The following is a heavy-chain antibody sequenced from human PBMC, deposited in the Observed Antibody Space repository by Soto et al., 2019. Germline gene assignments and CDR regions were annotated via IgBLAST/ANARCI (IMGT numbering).Heavy chain of an antibody. CDR1: GYTFTSYG. Sequence: QVPLVQSGAEVKKPGASVKVSCKASGYTFTSYGISWVRQAPGQGLEWMGWISAYNGNTNYAQKLQGRVTMTTDTSTSTAYMELRSLRSDDTAVYYCARDRLIVVVPAATLDFDYWGQGTLVTVSS. CDR3: ARDRLIVVVPAATLDFDY. CDR2: ISAYNGNT. V-gene: IGHV1-18*01. D-gene: IGHD2-2*01. J-gene: IGHJ4*02.